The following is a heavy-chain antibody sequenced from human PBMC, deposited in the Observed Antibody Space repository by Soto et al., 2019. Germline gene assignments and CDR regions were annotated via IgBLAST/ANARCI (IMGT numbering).Heavy chain of an antibody. J-gene: IGHJ4*02. CDR1: GGSISSGGYY. CDR2: IYYSGST. CDR3: ARDSTAAGTNY. Sequence: QVQLQESGPGLVKPSQTLSLTCTVSGGSISSGGYYWSWIRQHPGKGLEWIGYIYYSGSTYYNPSLKSRVTISVDTSKIQFSLKMSSVTAADTAVYYCARDSTAAGTNYWGQGTLVTVSS. V-gene: IGHV4-31*03. D-gene: IGHD6-13*01.